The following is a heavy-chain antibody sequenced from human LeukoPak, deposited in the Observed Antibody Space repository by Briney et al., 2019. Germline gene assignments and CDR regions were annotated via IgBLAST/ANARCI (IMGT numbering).Heavy chain of an antibody. CDR2: ISSSGSTI. V-gene: IGHV3-11*01. J-gene: IGHJ4*02. D-gene: IGHD5-12*01. CDR3: ARDAEGVATIEY. Sequence: GGSLRLSCAASGFTFSDYYLSWIRQAPGKGLEWVSYISSSGSTIYYADSVKGRFTISRDNVKNSLYLQMNSLRAEDTAVYYCARDAEGVATIEYWGQGTLVSVSS. CDR1: GFTFSDYY.